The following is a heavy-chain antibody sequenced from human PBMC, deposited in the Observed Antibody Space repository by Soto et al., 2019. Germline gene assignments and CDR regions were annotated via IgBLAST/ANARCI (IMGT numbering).Heavy chain of an antibody. D-gene: IGHD6-19*01. CDR1: GGSISSYY. V-gene: IGHV4-59*08. J-gene: IGHJ5*02. CDR2: IYYSGST. Sequence: SETLSLTCTVSGGSISSYYWSWIRQPPGKGLEWIGYIYYSGSTNYNPSLKSRVTISVDTSKNQFSLKLSSVTAADTAVYYCARRIAVAATSCFDPWGQGTLVTVSS. CDR3: ARRIAVAATSCFDP.